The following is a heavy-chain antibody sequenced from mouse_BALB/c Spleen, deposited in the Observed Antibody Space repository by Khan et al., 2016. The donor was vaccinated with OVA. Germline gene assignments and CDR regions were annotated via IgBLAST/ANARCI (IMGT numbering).Heavy chain of an antibody. J-gene: IGHJ2*01. CDR2: ISYSGST. Sequence: EVQLQESGPGLVKPSQSLSLTCTVSGFSITRCYGWYCIQPLPGNLLEWMGYISYSGSTNYTPSLQSRISITRDTSKHPFFLQLSSLTTEATDQYSCARTARIKYWGQGTTLTVSS. V-gene: IGHV3-1*02. CDR1: GFSITRCYG. CDR3: ARTARIKY. D-gene: IGHD1-2*01.